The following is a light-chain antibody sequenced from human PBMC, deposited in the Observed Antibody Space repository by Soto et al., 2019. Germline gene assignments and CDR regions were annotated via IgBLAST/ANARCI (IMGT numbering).Light chain of an antibody. CDR2: GAS. CDR3: QQYNNWPLT. V-gene: IGKV3-15*01. CDR1: QSVSSK. Sequence: EIVMTPSPATLSVSPVEGATLSCRASQSVSSKLAWYQQKPGQAPRLLIYGASTRATGIPARFSGSGSGTEFTLIISSLQSEDFAVYYCQQYNNWPLTFGGGTKVDIK. J-gene: IGKJ4*01.